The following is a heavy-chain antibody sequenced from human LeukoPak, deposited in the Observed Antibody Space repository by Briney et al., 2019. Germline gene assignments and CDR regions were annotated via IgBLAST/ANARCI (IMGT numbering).Heavy chain of an antibody. CDR1: GGSITNYY. V-gene: IGHV4-59*12. J-gene: IGHJ4*02. Sequence: KPSETLSLTCTVSGGSITNYYWSWIRQPPGKELEWIGYIYYSGNTNYNPSLGSRVAISVDTSKNQFSLNLISVTAADTAVYYCARDDGRGVVTPYWGQGTLVTVSS. CDR3: ARDDGRGVVTPY. CDR2: IYYSGNT. D-gene: IGHD2-21*02.